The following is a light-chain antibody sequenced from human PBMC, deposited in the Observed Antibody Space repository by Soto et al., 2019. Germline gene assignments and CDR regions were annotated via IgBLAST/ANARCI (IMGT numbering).Light chain of an antibody. CDR3: QQYNNWPQT. V-gene: IGKV3-15*01. CDR2: GAS. J-gene: IGKJ1*01. Sequence: DIVMTQSPATLSVSPGERATLSCRASQSVSSNLAWFQQKPGQAPRLLIHGASARATGIPARFSGSGSGTEFTLTISSLQSEDFAVYYCQQYNNWPQTFGQGTKVEIK. CDR1: QSVSSN.